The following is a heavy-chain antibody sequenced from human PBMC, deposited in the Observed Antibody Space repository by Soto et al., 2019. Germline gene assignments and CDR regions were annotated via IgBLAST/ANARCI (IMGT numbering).Heavy chain of an antibody. CDR1: GYTFPNYA. J-gene: IGHJ4*02. V-gene: IGHV1-3*01. CDR2: INAGNGNT. D-gene: IGHD2-2*01. Sequence: ASVKVSCKASGYTFPNYAMHWVRQAPGQRLEWMGWINAGNGNTKYSQRFQGRVTITRDTSASTVYMELSSLRSEDTAVYYCARVSYCTYTSCPIDYWGQGTLVTVSS. CDR3: ARVSYCTYTSCPIDY.